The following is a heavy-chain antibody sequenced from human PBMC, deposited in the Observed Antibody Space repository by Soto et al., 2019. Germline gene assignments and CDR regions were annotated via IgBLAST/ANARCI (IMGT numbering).Heavy chain of an antibody. J-gene: IGHJ4*02. Sequence: EVQLSESGGGLVQPGGSLRLSCAASGLTFSRADLSWVRQAPGKGLEWVSAISGSGGDIHYADCVKGRFTVSRDNPKNTLFLQMSSLRVEDTAIYYCATHSWDHWGQGTLVTVSS. V-gene: IGHV3-23*01. CDR2: ISGSGGDI. CDR1: GLTFSRAD. CDR3: ATHSWDH.